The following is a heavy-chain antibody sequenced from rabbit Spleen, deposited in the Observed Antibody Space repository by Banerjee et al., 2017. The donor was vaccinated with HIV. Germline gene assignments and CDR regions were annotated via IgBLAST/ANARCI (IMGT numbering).Heavy chain of an antibody. Sequence: QEQLEESGGDLVKPEGSLTLTCTASGFSFSSSYWICWVRQAPEKGLEWIGYIDPIFHITTYANWVNGRFSISRENTQNMVYLQLNSLTAADTATYFCVREVAARFHLWGPGTLVTVS. V-gene: IGHV1S45*01. CDR3: VREVAARFHL. D-gene: IGHD4-1*01. J-gene: IGHJ4*01. CDR1: GFSFSSSYW. CDR2: IDPIFHIT.